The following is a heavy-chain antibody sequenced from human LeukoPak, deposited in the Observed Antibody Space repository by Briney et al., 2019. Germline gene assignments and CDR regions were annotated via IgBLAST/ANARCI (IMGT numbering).Heavy chain of an antibody. CDR2: ISGRGSDI. D-gene: IGHD2-2*01. J-gene: IGHJ6*02. CDR3: ARGFDCSSTSCSCMDV. V-gene: IGHV3-11*01. Sequence: GGSLRLSCVASGFPFGDYYMSWIRQAPGEGLDWVAYISGRGSDIYYADSVKGRFTISRDNARDSLHLQMNSLRAEDTAVYYCARGFDCSSTSCSCMDVWGQGTTVTVPS. CDR1: GFPFGDYY.